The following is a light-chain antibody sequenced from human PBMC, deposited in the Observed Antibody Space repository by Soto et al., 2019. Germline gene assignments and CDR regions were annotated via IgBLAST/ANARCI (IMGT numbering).Light chain of an antibody. CDR1: QSVSSSY. CDR2: LAS. J-gene: IGKJ1*01. V-gene: IGKV3-20*01. CDR3: QQYGSSPPWT. Sequence: EIVLTQSPGTLSLSPGERATLSCRASQSVSSSYLAWYQQKPGQAPRPLIYLASSRATGIPDRFSGSGSGTDFTLTISRLEPEDFAVYYCQQYGSSPPWTFGQGTKVDIK.